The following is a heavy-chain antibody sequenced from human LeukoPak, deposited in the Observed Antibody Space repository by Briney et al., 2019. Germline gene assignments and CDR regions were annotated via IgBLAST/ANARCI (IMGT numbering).Heavy chain of an antibody. D-gene: IGHD4-17*01. V-gene: IGHV3-74*01. CDR3: TRNFHYGVYL. J-gene: IGHJ5*02. CDR1: GFTFSSYW. Sequence: PGGSLRLSCVASGFTFSSYWMHWVRQDPGKGLEWVSGINPDGSVTGYADSVKGRFTVSRENAKNTLYLQMNSLRGEDTAIYYCTRNFHYGVYLWGRGTLVTVSS. CDR2: INPDGSVT.